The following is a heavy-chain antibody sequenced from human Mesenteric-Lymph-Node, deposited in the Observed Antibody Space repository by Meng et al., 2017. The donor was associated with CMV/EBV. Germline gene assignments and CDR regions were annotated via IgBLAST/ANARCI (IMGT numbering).Heavy chain of an antibody. J-gene: IGHJ4*02. Sequence: GESLKISCAASGFTFGTYWMSWVRQAPGKGLEWVANIKQDGTEKYYVDSVKGRFTISRDNPKNSLYLHMNTLRPDDTAVYYCARDPDWSDVLDSWVQGALVTVSS. V-gene: IGHV3-7*01. CDR1: GFTFGTYW. CDR3: ARDPDWSDVLDS. CDR2: IKQDGTEK. D-gene: IGHD1-1*01.